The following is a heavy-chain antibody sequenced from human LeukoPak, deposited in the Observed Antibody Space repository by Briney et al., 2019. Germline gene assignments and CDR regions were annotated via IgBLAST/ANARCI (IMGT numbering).Heavy chain of an antibody. CDR2: ISSSSSYI. J-gene: IGHJ4*02. V-gene: IGHV3-21*01. CDR3: ARDNPYSSSTH. Sequence: GGSLRLSCAATGFTFSNAWMSWVRQAPGKGLEWVSSISSSSSYIYYADSVKGRFTISRDNAKNSLYLQMNSLRAEDTAVYYCARDNPYSSSTHWGQGTLVTVSS. D-gene: IGHD6-13*01. CDR1: GFTFSNAW.